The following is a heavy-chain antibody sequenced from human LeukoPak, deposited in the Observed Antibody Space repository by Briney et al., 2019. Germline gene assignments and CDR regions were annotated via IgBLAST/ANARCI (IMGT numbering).Heavy chain of an antibody. V-gene: IGHV4-59*01. CDR1: GGSISNYY. J-gene: IGHJ4*02. CDR3: ARAGPRKDGYNADY. CDR2: ILSSGST. Sequence: SETLSLTCTVSGGSISNYYWSWIRQPPGKGLEWIGFILSSGSTYYNPSLKSRVTISADTSNNQFSLKLNSVTAADTAVYYCARAGPRKDGYNADYWGQGTLVTVSS. D-gene: IGHD5-24*01.